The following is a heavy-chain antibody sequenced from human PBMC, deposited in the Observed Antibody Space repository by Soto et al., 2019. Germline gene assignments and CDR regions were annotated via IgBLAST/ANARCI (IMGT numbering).Heavy chain of an antibody. J-gene: IGHJ6*03. D-gene: IGHD6-13*01. V-gene: IGHV3-66*01. Sequence: EVQLVESGGGLVQPGGSLRLSCAASGFTVSSNYMSWVRQAPGKGLEWVSVIHSGGSTYYADSVKGRFTISRDNSKNTLYLQMNSLRAEDTAVYYCARRGGSSSVPYYYYMDVWGKGTTVTVSS. CDR3: ARRGGSSSVPYYYYMDV. CDR1: GFTVSSNY. CDR2: IHSGGST.